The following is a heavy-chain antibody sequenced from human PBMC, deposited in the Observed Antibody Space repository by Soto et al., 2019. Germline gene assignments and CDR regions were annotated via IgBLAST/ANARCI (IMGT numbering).Heavy chain of an antibody. V-gene: IGHV3-30*18. Sequence: QVQLVESGGGVVQPGRSLRLSCAASGFTFSNYVIHWVRQAPGKGLEWVAVISFDGSNKYHVDSVKGRFTVSRDNSKNTVYLEMNSLRTEDTAVYYCAKASSQQWLVHYWYFDLWGRGTLVSVSS. CDR3: AKASSQQWLVHYWYFDL. J-gene: IGHJ2*01. D-gene: IGHD6-19*01. CDR2: ISFDGSNK. CDR1: GFTFSNYV.